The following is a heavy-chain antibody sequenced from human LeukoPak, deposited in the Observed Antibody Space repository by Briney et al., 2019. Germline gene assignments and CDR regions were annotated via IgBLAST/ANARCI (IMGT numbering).Heavy chain of an antibody. J-gene: IGHJ6*02. Sequence: GASVKVSCKASGGTFSSYAISWVRQAPGQGLEWMGGIIPIFGTANYAQKFQGRVTITADESTSTAYMELSSLRSEDTAAYYCARATMIVVVITTKPSYYGMGVWGQGTTVTVSS. CDR1: GGTFSSYA. D-gene: IGHD3-22*01. CDR2: IIPIFGTA. CDR3: ARATMIVVVITTKPSYYGMGV. V-gene: IGHV1-69*13.